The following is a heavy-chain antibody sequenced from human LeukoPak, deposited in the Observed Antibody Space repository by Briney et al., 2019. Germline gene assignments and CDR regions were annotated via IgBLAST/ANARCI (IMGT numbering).Heavy chain of an antibody. V-gene: IGHV3-23*01. CDR1: GFTFSSYG. D-gene: IGHD3-16*01. J-gene: IGHJ3*02. CDR2: ISGSGGST. CDR3: ASWRVPGGAFDI. Sequence: GGSLRLSCAASGFTFSSYGMSWVRQAPGKGLEWVSAISGSGGSTYYADSVKGRFTISRDNAKNSLYLQMNSLRAEDTAVYYCASWRVPGGAFDIWGQGTMVTVSS.